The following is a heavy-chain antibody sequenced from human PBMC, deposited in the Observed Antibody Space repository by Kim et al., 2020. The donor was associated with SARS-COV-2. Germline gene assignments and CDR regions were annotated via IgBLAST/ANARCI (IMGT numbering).Heavy chain of an antibody. J-gene: IGHJ5*02. V-gene: IGHV4-34*01. D-gene: IGHD3-10*01. Sequence: SLKSRVTISVDTSKKQFTLKLSSVTAADTAVYYCARGFLHPSGEFYWFDPWGQGTLVTVSS. CDR3: ARGFLHPSGEFYWFDP.